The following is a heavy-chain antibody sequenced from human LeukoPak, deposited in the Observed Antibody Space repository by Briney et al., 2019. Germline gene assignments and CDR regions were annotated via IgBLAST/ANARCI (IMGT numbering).Heavy chain of an antibody. CDR2: IYHSGST. D-gene: IGHD3-22*01. V-gene: IGHV4-30-2*01. J-gene: IGHJ4*02. CDR3: ARDVYYYDSSDPASIRYFDY. CDR1: GGSISSGGYY. Sequence: SETLSLTCTVSGGSISSGGYYWSWIRQPPGKGLEWIGYIYHSGSTYYNPSLKSRVTISVDRSKNQFSLKLSSVTAADTAVYYCARDVYYYDSSDPASIRYFDYWGQGTLVTVSS.